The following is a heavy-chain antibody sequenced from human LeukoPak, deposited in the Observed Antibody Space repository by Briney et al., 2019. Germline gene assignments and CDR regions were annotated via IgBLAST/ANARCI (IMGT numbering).Heavy chain of an antibody. CDR2: ISSSGSSI. Sequence: GGSLRLSCSASGFTFSSYEMNWVRQAPGKGLEWVSYISSSGSSIFYADSVQGRFTISRDNAKNSLYPQMNSLRAEDTAVYYCARDKNVATGPRVLFDYWGQGSLVTVSS. J-gene: IGHJ4*02. V-gene: IGHV3-48*03. CDR1: GFTFSSYE. CDR3: ARDKNVATGPRVLFDY. D-gene: IGHD1-1*01.